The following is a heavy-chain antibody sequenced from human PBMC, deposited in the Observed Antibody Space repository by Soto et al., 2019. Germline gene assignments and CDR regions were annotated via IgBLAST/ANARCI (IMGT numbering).Heavy chain of an antibody. J-gene: IGHJ6*02. D-gene: IGHD6-6*01. Sequence: SVKVSCKASGGTFSSYAISWVRQAPGQGLEWMGGIIPIFGTANYAQKFQGRVTITADESTSTAYMELSSLRSEDTAVYYCAGEKQLDYYYGMDVWGQGTTFTVSS. CDR1: GGTFSSYA. CDR3: AGEKQLDYYYGMDV. CDR2: IIPIFGTA. V-gene: IGHV1-69*13.